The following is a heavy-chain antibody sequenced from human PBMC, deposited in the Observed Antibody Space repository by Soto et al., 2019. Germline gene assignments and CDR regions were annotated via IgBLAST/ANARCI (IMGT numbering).Heavy chain of an antibody. J-gene: IGHJ6*02. CDR3: ARDSDIYYGMDV. D-gene: IGHD3-9*01. Sequence: GGSLRLSCAASGFTFSVHSMNWVRRAPGKGLEWVSYISSTSSARYYADSVRGRFTTSRDNVKYSLYLQMNSLTDEDTAVYYCARDSDIYYGMDVWGQGTTVTVSS. V-gene: IGHV3-48*02. CDR2: ISSTSSAR. CDR1: GFTFSVHS.